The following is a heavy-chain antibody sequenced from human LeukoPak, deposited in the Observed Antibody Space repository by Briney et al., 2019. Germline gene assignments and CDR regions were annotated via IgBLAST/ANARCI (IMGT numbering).Heavy chain of an antibody. D-gene: IGHD2-15*01. CDR1: GFTFSSYW. CDR2: IKQEGSEK. CDR3: ARDEVNCSGGSCYRYWYFDL. V-gene: IGHV3-7*01. J-gene: IGHJ2*01. Sequence: GGSLRLSCAASGFTFSSYWMSWVRKAPGKGLEWVANIKQEGSEKYYVDSVKGRFTISRDNAKNSLYLQMNSLRAEDTAVYYCARDEVNCSGGSCYRYWYFDLWGRGTLVTVSS.